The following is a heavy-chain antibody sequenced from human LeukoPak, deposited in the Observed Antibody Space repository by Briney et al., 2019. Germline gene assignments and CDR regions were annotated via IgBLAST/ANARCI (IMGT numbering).Heavy chain of an antibody. CDR1: GFTFSSYA. Sequence: GGSLRLSCAASGFTFSSYAMSWVRQAPGKGLEWVSAISGSGGSTYYADSVKGRFTISRDNSKNTLYLQMNSLGAEDTAVYYCAKDPMVRGVGPFDYWGQGTLVTVSS. J-gene: IGHJ4*02. D-gene: IGHD3-10*01. CDR2: ISGSGGST. V-gene: IGHV3-23*01. CDR3: AKDPMVRGVGPFDY.